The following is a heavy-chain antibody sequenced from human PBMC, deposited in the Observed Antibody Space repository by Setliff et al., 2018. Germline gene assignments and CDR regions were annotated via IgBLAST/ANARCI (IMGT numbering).Heavy chain of an antibody. CDR2: INHSGST. J-gene: IGHJ2*01. V-gene: IGHV4-34*01. Sequence: KPSETLSLTCVVYGGSFSGYQWSWIRQPPGKGLGWIGEINHSGSTNYNPSLKSRVSISVEKSKNQFSLKLTSVTAADTAVYYCARAQVVFAISAPVWYFEVWGRGTQVTVSS. D-gene: IGHD2-21*01. CDR3: ARAQVVFAISAPVWYFEV. CDR1: GGSFSGYQ.